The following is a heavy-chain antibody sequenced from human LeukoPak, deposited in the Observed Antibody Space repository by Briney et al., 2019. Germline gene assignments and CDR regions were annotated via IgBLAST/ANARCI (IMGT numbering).Heavy chain of an antibody. CDR1: GGTFSSYA. CDR2: TIPIFGTA. J-gene: IGHJ5*02. D-gene: IGHD3-3*01. CDR3: ARGDFWSGYYGGFDP. V-gene: IGHV1-69*05. Sequence: SVKVSCKASGGTFSSYAISWVRQAPGQGLEWMGGTIPIFGTANYAQKFQGRVTITTDESTSTAYMELSSLRSEDTAVYYCARGDFWSGYYGGFDPWGQGTLVTVSS.